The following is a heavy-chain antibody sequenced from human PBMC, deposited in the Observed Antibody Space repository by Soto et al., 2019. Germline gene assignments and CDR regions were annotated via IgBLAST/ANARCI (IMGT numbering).Heavy chain of an antibody. V-gene: IGHV3-7*01. CDR3: VRGHGWFDP. CDR2: IHPDLSDI. Sequence: EVQVVESGGGLVQPGESLRLSCAASGFRYSDHWMSWVRQAPGKGPEWVANIHPDLSDISYVDSVKGRFTISRDNAKNSVYLQMNSLRVEDTAIYYCVRGHGWFDPWGQGALVTVSS. CDR1: GFRYSDHW. J-gene: IGHJ5*02.